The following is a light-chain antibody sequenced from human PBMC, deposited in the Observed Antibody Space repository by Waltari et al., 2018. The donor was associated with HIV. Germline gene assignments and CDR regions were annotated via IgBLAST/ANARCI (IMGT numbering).Light chain of an antibody. Sequence: DIQMTQSPSTLSASVGDRVTLTCRASHSISTWLAWYQQKPGKAPNLLIFKASKLESGVPSRFTGSGSGTEFTLTITSLQPDDSATYYCQQYNSSPYTFGQGTKLEIK. CDR1: HSISTW. V-gene: IGKV1-5*03. CDR2: KAS. CDR3: QQYNSSPYT. J-gene: IGKJ2*01.